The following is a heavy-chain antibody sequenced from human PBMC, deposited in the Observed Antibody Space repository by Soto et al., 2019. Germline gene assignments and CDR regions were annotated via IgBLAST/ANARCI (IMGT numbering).Heavy chain of an antibody. J-gene: IGHJ4*02. CDR2: IYYRGST. CDR3: ARGEMATLYFDY. Sequence: SETLSLTCTVSGGSISSSSYYWGWIRQPPGKGLEWIGSIYYRGSTYYNPSLKSRVTISVDTSKNQFSLKLSSVTAADTAVYYGARGEMATLYFDYWGQGTLVTVSS. CDR1: GGSISSSSYY. D-gene: IGHD5-12*01. V-gene: IGHV4-39*07.